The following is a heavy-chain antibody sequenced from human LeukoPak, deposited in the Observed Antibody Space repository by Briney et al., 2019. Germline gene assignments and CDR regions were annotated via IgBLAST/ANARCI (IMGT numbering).Heavy chain of an antibody. CDR3: AKDMAYYYDSSGYDY. CDR2: ISGSGGST. CDR1: GFTVSSNY. D-gene: IGHD3-22*01. V-gene: IGHV3-23*01. Sequence: GGSLRLSCAASGFTVSSNYMSWVRQAPGKGLEWVSAISGSGGSTYYADSVKGRFTISRDNSKNTLYLQMNSLRAEDTAVYYCAKDMAYYYDSSGYDYWGQGTLVTVSS. J-gene: IGHJ4*02.